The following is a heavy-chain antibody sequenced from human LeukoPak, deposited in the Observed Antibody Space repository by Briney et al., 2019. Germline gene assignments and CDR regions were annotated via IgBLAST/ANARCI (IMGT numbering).Heavy chain of an antibody. CDR3: ARTSGAWKDYFDY. J-gene: IGHJ4*02. CDR1: GYSFTSYW. CDR2: IYPGDSDT. V-gene: IGHV5-51*01. Sequence: KYGESLKISCKGSGYSFTSYWIGWVRQMPGKGLEWMGIIYPGDSDTRYSPSFQGQVTISADKSISTAYLQWSSLKASDTAMNYCARTSGAWKDYFDYWGQGTLVTVSS. D-gene: IGHD1-1*01.